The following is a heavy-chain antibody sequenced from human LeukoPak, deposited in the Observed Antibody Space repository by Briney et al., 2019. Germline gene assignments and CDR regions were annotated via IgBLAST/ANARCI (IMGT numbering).Heavy chain of an antibody. Sequence: GASVKVSCRASGGTFSNYAISWVRQAPGQGLEWMGGIIPIFGTPNYAQQFQGRVTITTDESTSTAYMELSSLRSEDTAVYYCARESQLYYFDYWGQGTLVTVSS. V-gene: IGHV1-69*05. CDR3: ARESQLYYFDY. CDR1: GGTFSNYA. CDR2: IIPIFGTP. J-gene: IGHJ4*02.